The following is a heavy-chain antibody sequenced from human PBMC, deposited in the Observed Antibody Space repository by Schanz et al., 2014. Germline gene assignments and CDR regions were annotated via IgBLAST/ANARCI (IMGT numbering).Heavy chain of an antibody. V-gene: IGHV1-69*02. CDR2: FIPILDVG. Sequence: VQLEQSGAEVKKPGSSMKVSCKASRSTFSSYTISWVRQARGQGLEWVGRFIPILDVGNYAQQFQGRVTFTADKSTSTAYMELSSLRYEDTALYYCARGTMPGTFDIWGQGTMXTVSS. J-gene: IGHJ3*02. D-gene: IGHD2-2*01. CDR1: RSTFSSYT. CDR3: ARGTMPGTFDI.